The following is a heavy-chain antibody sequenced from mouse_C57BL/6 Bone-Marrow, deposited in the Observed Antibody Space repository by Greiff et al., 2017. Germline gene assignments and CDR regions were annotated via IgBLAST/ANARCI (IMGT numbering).Heavy chain of an antibody. CDR3: ARGGGGGYAMDY. Sequence: QVQLKESGAELVKPGASVKMSCKASGYTFTTYPLAWMKQNHGKSLEWIGNFHPYNDDTKYNEKFKGKATLTVEKSSSTVYLELSRLTSDDSAVYYCARGGGGGYAMDYWGQGTSVTVSS. D-gene: IGHD1-1*02. V-gene: IGHV1-47*01. J-gene: IGHJ4*01. CDR2: FHPYNDDT. CDR1: GYTFTTYP.